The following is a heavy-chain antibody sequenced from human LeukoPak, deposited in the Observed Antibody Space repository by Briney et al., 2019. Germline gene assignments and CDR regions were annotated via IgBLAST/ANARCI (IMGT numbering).Heavy chain of an antibody. CDR1: GYTFTSYG. D-gene: IGHD6-19*01. V-gene: IGHV1-18*01. J-gene: IGHJ6*02. CDR2: ISAYNGNT. Sequence: ASVKVSCKASGYTFTSYGISWVRQAPGQGLEWMGWISAYNGNTNYAQKLQGRVTMTTDTSTSTAYMELRSLRSDDTAVYYCARTPGIAVAGPYYYYGMDVWGQGTTVTVSS. CDR3: ARTPGIAVAGPYYYYGMDV.